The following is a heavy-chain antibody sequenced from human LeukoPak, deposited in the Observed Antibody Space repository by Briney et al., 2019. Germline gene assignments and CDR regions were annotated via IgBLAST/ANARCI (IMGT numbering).Heavy chain of an antibody. CDR1: GGSFSGYY. J-gene: IGHJ4*02. D-gene: IGHD4-23*01. CDR3: ARGTKILQNRNGFWYGGKKNPPHYYFDY. CDR2: INHSGST. Sequence: PSETLSLTCAVYGGSFSGYYWSWIRQPPGKGLEWIGEINHSGSTNYNPSLKSRVTISVDMSKNQFSLKLSSVTAADTAVYYCARGTKILQNRNGFWYGGKKNPPHYYFDYWGQGTLVTVSS. V-gene: IGHV4-34*01.